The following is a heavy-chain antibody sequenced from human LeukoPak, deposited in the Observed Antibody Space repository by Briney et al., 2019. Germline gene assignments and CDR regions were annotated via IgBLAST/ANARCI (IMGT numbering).Heavy chain of an antibody. CDR2: ISSSSSYI. CDR1: GFTFSSYS. Sequence: PGGSLRLSCAASGFTFSSYSMNWVRQAPGKGLEWVSSISSSSSYIYYADSVKGRFTISRDNAKNSLYLQMNSLRAEDTAVYYCAKGIGFGTTRSYYYMDVWGKGTTVTVSS. J-gene: IGHJ6*03. V-gene: IGHV3-21*04. CDR3: AKGIGFGTTRSYYYMDV. D-gene: IGHD1-1*01.